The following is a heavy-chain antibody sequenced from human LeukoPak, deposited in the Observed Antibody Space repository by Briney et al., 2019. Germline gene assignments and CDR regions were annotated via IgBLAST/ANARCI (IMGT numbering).Heavy chain of an antibody. J-gene: IGHJ6*03. CDR2: IYDTGAT. Sequence: TGGSLILSCAASGLIVSSNYMSWLRQAPGKGLEWVSVIYDTGATYYADSVKGRFTVSRDSSENTLYLQMSSLRVEDTAVYYCARDVLPAAGQIGPQYYMDVWGKGTTVTVSS. CDR1: GLIVSSNY. CDR3: ARDVLPAAGQIGPQYYMDV. D-gene: IGHD6-13*01. V-gene: IGHV3-53*01.